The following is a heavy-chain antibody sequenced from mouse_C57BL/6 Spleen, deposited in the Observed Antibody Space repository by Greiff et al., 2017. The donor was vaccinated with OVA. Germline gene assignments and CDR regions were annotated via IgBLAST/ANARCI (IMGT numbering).Heavy chain of an antibody. D-gene: IGHD2-5*01. Sequence: QVQLQQSGAELVRPGASVTLSCKASGYTFTDYEMHWVKQTPVHGLEWIGAIDPETGGTAYNQKFKGKAILTADKSSSTAYMELRSLTSEDSAVYYCTRDYYSNSWFAYWGQGTLVTVSA. CDR3: TRDYYSNSWFAY. CDR2: IDPETGGT. J-gene: IGHJ3*01. CDR1: GYTFTDYE. V-gene: IGHV1-15*01.